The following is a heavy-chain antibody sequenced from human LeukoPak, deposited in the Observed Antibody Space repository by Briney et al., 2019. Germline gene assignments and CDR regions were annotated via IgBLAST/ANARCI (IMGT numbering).Heavy chain of an antibody. CDR2: IIPIFGTA. V-gene: IGHV1-69*13. CDR1: GCTFSRYA. Sequence: ASVKVSCKASGCTFSRYAINWVRQAPGQGLEWMGGIIPIFGTANYAQKFQGRVTITADESTSTAYMELSSLGAEDTAVYYCARAPREWLLGYYFDYWGQGTLVTVSS. J-gene: IGHJ4*02. CDR3: ARAPREWLLGYYFDY. D-gene: IGHD3-3*01.